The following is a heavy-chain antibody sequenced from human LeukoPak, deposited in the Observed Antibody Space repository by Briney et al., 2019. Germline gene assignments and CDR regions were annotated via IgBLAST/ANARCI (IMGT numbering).Heavy chain of an antibody. Sequence: SETLSLTCTVSGGSMSPYYWNWIRQPPGKGLEWIGYIYSSGSINYNPSLKSRVTISIDTSKNQFSLKLSSVTAADTAVYYCARDRGHRDGYIYINYYMDVWGKGTTVTVSS. J-gene: IGHJ6*03. CDR2: IYSSGSI. CDR1: GGSMSPYY. D-gene: IGHD5-24*01. CDR3: ARDRGHRDGYIYINYYMDV. V-gene: IGHV4-59*01.